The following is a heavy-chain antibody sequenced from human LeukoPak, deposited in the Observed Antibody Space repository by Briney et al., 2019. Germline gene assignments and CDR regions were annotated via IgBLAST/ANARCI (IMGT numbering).Heavy chain of an antibody. Sequence: GGSLRLSCAASGFTFSSYGMHWVRQAPGKGLEWVAVIWYDGSNKYYADSVKGRFTISRDNSKNTLYLQMNSLRAEDTAVYYCARGGVVVVAEDAFDIWGQGTMVTVSS. CDR3: ARGGVVVVAEDAFDI. CDR2: IWYDGSNK. D-gene: IGHD2-15*01. J-gene: IGHJ3*02. V-gene: IGHV3-33*01. CDR1: GFTFSSYG.